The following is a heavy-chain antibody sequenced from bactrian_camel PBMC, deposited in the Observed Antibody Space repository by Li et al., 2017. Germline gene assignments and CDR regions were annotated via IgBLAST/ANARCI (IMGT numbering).Heavy chain of an antibody. V-gene: IGHV3S63*01. J-gene: IGHJ4*01. CDR3: AAWERWVEWRYDGADVTY. CDR1: RGFDDANAE. CDR2: IYSGGTST. Sequence: VQLVESGGGSVQIGGSLTLACAASRGFDDANAEWGWFRQAPGKEREGVARIYSGGTSTQYADSVKGRFTISQEYASSTVYLHMNTLKPEDTGTYYCAAWERWVEWRYDGADVTYWGQGTQVTVS. D-gene: IGHD1*01.